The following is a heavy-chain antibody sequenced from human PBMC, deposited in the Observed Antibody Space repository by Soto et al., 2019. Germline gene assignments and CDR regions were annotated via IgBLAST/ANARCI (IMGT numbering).Heavy chain of an antibody. Sequence: EVQLLESGGGLVQPGGSLRLSCAASGFTFSSYAMNWVRQAPGKGLEWVSCINVSGGSTYYADSVKGRFTISRDNSKNTLYLQMNSLGADDTALYCCAGAYRSYYMDVWGKGTTVTVSS. D-gene: IGHD3-16*02. CDR1: GFTFSSYA. J-gene: IGHJ6*03. V-gene: IGHV3-23*01. CDR3: AGAYRSYYMDV. CDR2: INVSGGST.